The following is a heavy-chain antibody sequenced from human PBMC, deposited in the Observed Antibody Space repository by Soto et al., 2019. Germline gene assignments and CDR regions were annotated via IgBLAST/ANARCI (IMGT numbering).Heavy chain of an antibody. CDR3: ARGSSSGWYEAFDI. J-gene: IGHJ3*02. V-gene: IGHV4-59*01. CDR2: IYYSGST. D-gene: IGHD6-19*01. Sequence: QVQLQESGPGLVKPSETLSLTCTVSGGSISSYYWSWIRQPPGKGLEWIGYIYYSGSTNYNPSLNSRVTISVDTSKNQFSLKLSSVTAADTAVYYCARGSSSGWYEAFDIWGQGTMVTVSS. CDR1: GGSISSYY.